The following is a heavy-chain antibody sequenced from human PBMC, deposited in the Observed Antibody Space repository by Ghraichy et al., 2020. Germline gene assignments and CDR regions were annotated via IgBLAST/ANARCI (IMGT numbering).Heavy chain of an antibody. CDR2: IKQDGSEK. CDR3: ARDLAAAGHDAFDI. V-gene: IGHV3-7*03. J-gene: IGHJ3*02. Sequence: GGSLRLSCAASGFTFSSYWMSWVRQAPGKGLEWVANIKQDGSEKYYVDSVKGRFTISRDNAKTSLYLQMNSLRAEDTAVYYYARDLAAAGHDAFDIWGQGTMVTVSS. D-gene: IGHD6-13*01. CDR1: GFTFSSYW.